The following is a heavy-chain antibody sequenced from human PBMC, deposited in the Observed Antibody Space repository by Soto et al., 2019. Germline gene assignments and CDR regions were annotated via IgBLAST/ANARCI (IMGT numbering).Heavy chain of an antibody. CDR2: TSSNSSYI. V-gene: IGHV3-21*01. CDR1: GVTFRRVA. J-gene: IGHJ5*02. Sequence: HSYTASGVTFRRVAMNWERQAPEKGLELVSITSSNSSYIYYTDALRARFTISRDNSKNSLHLQMNSLSAEDPAVYYCTRDASRDSISRVWLEPWATGPRVTVSS. CDR3: TRDASRDSISRVWLEP. D-gene: IGHD2-21*01.